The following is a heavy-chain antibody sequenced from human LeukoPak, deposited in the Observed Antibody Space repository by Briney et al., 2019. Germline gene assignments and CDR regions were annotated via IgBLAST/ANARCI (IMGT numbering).Heavy chain of an antibody. V-gene: IGHV4-31*03. Sequence: PSETLSLTCTVSGGSISSGGYYWSWIRQHPGKGLEWIGYIYYSGSTYYNPSLKSRVTISVDTSKNQFSLKLSSVTAADTAVYYCARAPFGYCTNGVCFYREYYFDYWGQGTLVTVSS. CDR1: GGSISSGGYY. CDR2: IYYSGST. D-gene: IGHD2-8*01. J-gene: IGHJ4*02. CDR3: ARAPFGYCTNGVCFYREYYFDY.